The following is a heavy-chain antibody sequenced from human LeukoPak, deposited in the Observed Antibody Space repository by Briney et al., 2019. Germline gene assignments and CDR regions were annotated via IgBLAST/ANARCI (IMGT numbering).Heavy chain of an antibody. Sequence: PSETLSLTCTVSGGSISSYYWSWIRQPPGKGLEWIGYIYYSGSTNYNPSLKSRVTISVDTSKNQFSLKLSSVTAADTAVYYCARLCRGGSCYYVFDMGGKGTMVPV. V-gene: IGHV4-59*08. CDR3: ARLCRGGSCYYVFDM. CDR1: GGSISSYY. CDR2: IYYSGST. D-gene: IGHD2-15*01. J-gene: IGHJ3*02.